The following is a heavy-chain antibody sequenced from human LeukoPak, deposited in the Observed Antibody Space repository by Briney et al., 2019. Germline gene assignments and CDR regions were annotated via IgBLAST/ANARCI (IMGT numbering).Heavy chain of an antibody. J-gene: IGHJ4*02. D-gene: IGHD3/OR15-3a*01. Sequence: SETLSLTCTVSGGSISSSSYYWGWIRQPPGRGLEWIGSIYYSGSTYYNPSPKSRVTISVDTSKNQFSLKLSSVTAADTAVYYCARDMIFGVVRYYFDYWGQGTLVTVSS. CDR1: GGSISSSSYY. V-gene: IGHV4-39*07. CDR2: IYYSGST. CDR3: ARDMIFGVVRYYFDY.